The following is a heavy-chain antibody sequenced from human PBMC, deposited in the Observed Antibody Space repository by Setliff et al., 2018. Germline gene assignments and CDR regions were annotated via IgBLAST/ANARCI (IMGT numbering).Heavy chain of an antibody. CDR1: GFTFSNYG. CDR2: IWFDGSNK. V-gene: IGHV3-33*01. Sequence: RLSCAASGFTFSNYGIHWVRQAPGKGLEWVAVIWFDGSNKYYADSVKGRFTISRDNSKNTLYLQMNSLRAEDTAVYYCARDFGGGYAAFDIWGQGTMVTVSS. CDR3: ARDFGGGYAAFDI. J-gene: IGHJ3*02. D-gene: IGHD5-12*01.